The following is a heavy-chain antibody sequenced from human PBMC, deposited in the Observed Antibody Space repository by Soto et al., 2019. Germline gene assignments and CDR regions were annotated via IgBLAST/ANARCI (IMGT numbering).Heavy chain of an antibody. CDR3: ARTDRDFYGLDV. CDR1: GFTFRNYD. J-gene: IGHJ6*02. Sequence: EVQLVESGGGLVQPVWSLRLSCEASGFTFRNYDMHWVRQGTGKGLEWVSGISAAGDPDYADSVEGRFTISRENAQNSFFLQMNSLRVGDTAVYYCARTDRDFYGLDVWGQGTTVIVSS. CDR2: ISAAGDP. V-gene: IGHV3-13*05.